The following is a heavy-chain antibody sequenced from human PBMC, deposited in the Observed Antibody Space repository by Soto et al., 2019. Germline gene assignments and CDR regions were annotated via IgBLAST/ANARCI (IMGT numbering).Heavy chain of an antibody. J-gene: IGHJ5*02. D-gene: IGHD3-3*01. CDR3: ARDTAYGKDFWSGYFWFDP. V-gene: IGHV3-7*05. Sequence: EVQLVESGGGLVQPGGSLRLSCAASGFTFSSYWMSWVRQAPGKGLEWVANIKQDGSEKYYVDSVKGRFTISRDNAKNSLYLQMNSLRGEDTAVYYWARDTAYGKDFWSGYFWFDPWGQGTLVTVSS. CDR2: IKQDGSEK. CDR1: GFTFSSYW.